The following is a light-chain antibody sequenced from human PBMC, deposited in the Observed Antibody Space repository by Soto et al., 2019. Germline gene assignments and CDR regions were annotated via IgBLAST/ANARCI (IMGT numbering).Light chain of an antibody. Sequence: DIVMTQSPDSLAVSLGERATINCNSSQSVLYSTNNKTYLAWYQQKPGQPPKLLIYWATTRESGVPDRFSGSGSGTEFTLTISSLQAEDVAVYYCHQYYRTPLTCGGGTKVEIK. CDR3: HQYYRTPLT. V-gene: IGKV4-1*01. CDR1: QSVLYSTNNKTY. CDR2: WAT. J-gene: IGKJ4*01.